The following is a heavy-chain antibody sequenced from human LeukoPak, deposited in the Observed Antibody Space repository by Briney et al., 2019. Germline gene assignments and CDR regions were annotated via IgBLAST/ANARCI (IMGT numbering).Heavy chain of an antibody. V-gene: IGHV1-2*06. Sequence: GASVKVSFKASGYTFTGYHMHWVRQAPGQGLEWMGRINPNSGDTNYAQKFQGRVTMTRDTSISTAYMDLSRLRSDDTAVYYCARDYCSSTSCLFDYWGQGTLVTVSS. CDR2: INPNSGDT. CDR3: ARDYCSSTSCLFDY. J-gene: IGHJ4*02. CDR1: GYTFTGYH. D-gene: IGHD2-2*01.